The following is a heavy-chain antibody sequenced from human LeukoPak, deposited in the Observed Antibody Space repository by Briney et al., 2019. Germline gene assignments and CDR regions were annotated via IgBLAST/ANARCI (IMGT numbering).Heavy chain of an antibody. D-gene: IGHD5-18*01. CDR3: ARDVDTSMAYYFDC. CDR1: GYTFTSYG. CDR2: ISAYNGNT. Sequence: GASVNVSCKASGYTFTSYGISWVRQAPGQGLEWMGWISAYNGNTNYAQRVQGRVTMTTDTSTSTAYMELRSLRSDDTAVYYCARDVDTSMAYYFDCWGQGTLVTVSS. V-gene: IGHV1-18*01. J-gene: IGHJ4*02.